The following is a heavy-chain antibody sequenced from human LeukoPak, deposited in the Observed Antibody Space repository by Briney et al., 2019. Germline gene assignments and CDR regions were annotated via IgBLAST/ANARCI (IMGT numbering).Heavy chain of an antibody. D-gene: IGHD1-7*01. CDR2: ISSSSSYI. V-gene: IGHV3-21*01. CDR3: AAWYNWNYEGAFDI. Sequence: GSLRLSCAASGFTFSSYSMNWVRQAPGKGLEWVSSISSSSSYIYYADSVKGRFTISRDNAKNSLYLQMNSLRAEDTAVYYCAAWYNWNYEGAFDIWGQGTMVTVSS. J-gene: IGHJ3*02. CDR1: GFTFSSYS.